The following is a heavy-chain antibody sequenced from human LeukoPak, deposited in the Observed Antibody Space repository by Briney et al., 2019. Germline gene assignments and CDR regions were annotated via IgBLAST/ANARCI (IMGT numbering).Heavy chain of an antibody. Sequence: PGGSLRLSCAASGFTVNSNYMSWVRQAPGKGLEWVSNISSSDTTIHYADSVKGRFTISRDNARNSLYLQMNSLRAEDTAVYYCARSRRDNYYYYYGMDVWGQGTTVTVSS. CDR1: GFTVNSNY. J-gene: IGHJ6*02. CDR3: ARSRRDNYYYYYGMDV. CDR2: ISSSDTTI. V-gene: IGHV3-11*04. D-gene: IGHD5-24*01.